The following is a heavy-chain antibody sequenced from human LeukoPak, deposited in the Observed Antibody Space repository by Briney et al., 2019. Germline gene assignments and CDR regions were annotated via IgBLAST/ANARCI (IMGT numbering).Heavy chain of an antibody. Sequence: SETLSLTCTVSGGSISRYHWSWIRQPPGKGLEWIGYIYHSGSTYYNPSLKSRVTISVDRSKNQFSLKLSSVTAADTAVYYCARGYGMDVWGQGTTVTVSS. J-gene: IGHJ6*02. V-gene: IGHV4-30-2*01. CDR2: IYHSGST. CDR1: GGSISRYH. CDR3: ARGYGMDV.